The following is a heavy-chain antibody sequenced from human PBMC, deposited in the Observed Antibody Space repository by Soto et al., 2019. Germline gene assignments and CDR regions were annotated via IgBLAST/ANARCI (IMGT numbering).Heavy chain of an antibody. Sequence: GASVKVSCKASGGTFSSYTISWVRQAPGQGLEWMGRIIPILGIANYAQKFQGRVTITADKSTSTAYMELSSLRSEDTAVYYCARYYGSGSYEPGMDVWGQGTTVTVSS. D-gene: IGHD3-10*01. CDR2: IIPILGIA. CDR1: GGTFSSYT. CDR3: ARYYGSGSYEPGMDV. V-gene: IGHV1-69*02. J-gene: IGHJ6*02.